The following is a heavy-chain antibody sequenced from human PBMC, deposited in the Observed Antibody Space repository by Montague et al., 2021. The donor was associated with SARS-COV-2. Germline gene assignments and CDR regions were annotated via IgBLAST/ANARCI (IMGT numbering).Heavy chain of an antibody. CDR1: GGSVSSRSYY. Sequence: SETLSLTCTVSGGSVSSRSYYWGWIRQPPGKGLEWIGSIYYSGSTHYNPSLKSRVTISVDTSKNQFSLKLSSVTAADTAVYYCARRGDYGGPRFDDWGQGTLVPVSS. V-gene: IGHV4-39*01. CDR2: IYYSGST. CDR3: ARRGDYGGPRFDD. J-gene: IGHJ4*02. D-gene: IGHD4-23*01.